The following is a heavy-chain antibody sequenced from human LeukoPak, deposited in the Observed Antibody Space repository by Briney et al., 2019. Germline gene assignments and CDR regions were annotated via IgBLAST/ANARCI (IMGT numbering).Heavy chain of an antibody. CDR1: GGSISSYY. CDR3: ARATCSSTSCYEYDY. J-gene: IGHJ4*02. Sequence: PSETLSLTCTVSGGSISSYYWNWIRQPPGKGLEWIGEINHSGSTNYNPSLKSRVTISVDTSKNQFSLKLSSVTAADTAVYYCARATCSSTSCYEYDYWGQGTLVTVSS. CDR2: INHSGST. D-gene: IGHD2-2*01. V-gene: IGHV4-34*01.